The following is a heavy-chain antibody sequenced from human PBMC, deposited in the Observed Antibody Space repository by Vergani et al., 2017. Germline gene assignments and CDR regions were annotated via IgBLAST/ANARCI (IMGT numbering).Heavy chain of an antibody. CDR1: EYSFGNYW. CDR2: IYPDDSDT. V-gene: IGHV5-51*01. Sequence: EVELVQSGPEMRKPGESLKISCKGSEYSFGNYWIGWVRQMPGKGLEWMGIIYPDDSDTRYSPSFQGQVTISADKSISTAYLQWSSLKASDTAIYYCARQFSWSGSSHYGMDVWGQGTTVTVSS. CDR3: ARQFSWSGSSHYGMDV. J-gene: IGHJ6*02. D-gene: IGHD1-26*01.